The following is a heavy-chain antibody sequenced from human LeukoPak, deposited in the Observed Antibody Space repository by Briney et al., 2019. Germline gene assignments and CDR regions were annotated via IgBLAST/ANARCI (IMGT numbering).Heavy chain of an antibody. V-gene: IGHV7-4-1*02. J-gene: IGHJ4*02. CDR1: GYTFTSYA. D-gene: IGHD2-2*01. CDR3: ARGELGYCSSTSCYSSGY. Sequence: APVKVSCKASGYTFTSYAMNWVRQAPGQGLEWMGWINTNTGNPTYAQGFTGRFVFSLDTSVSTAYLQISSLKAEDTAVYYCARGELGYCSSTSCYSSGYWGQGTLVTVSS. CDR2: INTNTGNP.